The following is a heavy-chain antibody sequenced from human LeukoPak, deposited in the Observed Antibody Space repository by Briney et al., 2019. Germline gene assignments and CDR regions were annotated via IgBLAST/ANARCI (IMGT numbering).Heavy chain of an antibody. V-gene: IGHV3-33*01. CDR1: GSSFSSHG. D-gene: IGHD3-22*01. J-gene: IGHJ4*02. CDR2: IWYDGSNK. Sequence: GRSLRLSCAASGSSFSSHGMHWVRQAPGKGLEWVAVIWYDGSNKYYADSVKGRFTISRDNSRNMLYLEMNSLRSEDTAVYYCETRPEEHYYDSSALPFDYWGQGTLVTVSS. CDR3: ETRPEEHYYDSSALPFDY.